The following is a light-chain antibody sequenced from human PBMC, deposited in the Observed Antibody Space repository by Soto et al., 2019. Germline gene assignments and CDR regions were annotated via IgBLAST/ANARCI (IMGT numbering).Light chain of an antibody. CDR1: SSDVGGYNY. V-gene: IGLV2-14*03. J-gene: IGLJ1*01. CDR2: DVS. Sequence: QSVLPQPASVSGSPGQAITISCTGTSSDVGGYNYVSWYQQHPGKAPILMIYDVSNRPSGISNRFSGSKSGNTASLTISGLQAEDEADYYCSSKRGSTYVFGTGTKVTVL. CDR3: SSKRGSTYV.